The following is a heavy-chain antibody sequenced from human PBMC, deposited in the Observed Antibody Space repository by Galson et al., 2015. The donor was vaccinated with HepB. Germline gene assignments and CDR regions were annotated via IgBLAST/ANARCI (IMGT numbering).Heavy chain of an antibody. J-gene: IGHJ5*02. CDR3: ARGLLWFGESPSWFDP. D-gene: IGHD3-10*01. Sequence: TLSLTCAVSGGSISSGGYSWSWIRQPPGKGLEWIGYIYHSGSTYYNPSLKSRVTISVDRSKNQFSLKLSSVTAADTAVYYCARGLLWFGESPSWFDPWGQGTLVTVSS. V-gene: IGHV4-30-2*01. CDR1: GGSISSGGYS. CDR2: IYHSGST.